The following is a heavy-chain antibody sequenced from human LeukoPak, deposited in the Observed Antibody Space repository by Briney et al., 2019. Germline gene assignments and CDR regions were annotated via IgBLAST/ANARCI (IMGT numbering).Heavy chain of an antibody. CDR1: GFTFSSYG. Sequence: GGSLRLSCAASGFTFSSYGMSWVRQAPGKGLEWVSLIYSGGSTYYADSVKGRFTISRDNSKNTLYLQMNSLRAEDTAVYYCARGHSGYHNTGGQGTLVTVSS. J-gene: IGHJ4*02. V-gene: IGHV3-66*01. CDR2: IYSGGST. D-gene: IGHD5-12*01. CDR3: ARGHSGYHNT.